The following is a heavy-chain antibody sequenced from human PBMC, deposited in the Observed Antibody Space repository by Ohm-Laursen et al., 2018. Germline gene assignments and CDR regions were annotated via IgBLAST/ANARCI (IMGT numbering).Heavy chain of an antibody. CDR2: ISWNSGSI. D-gene: IGHD3-22*01. CDR3: VSITMIG. Sequence: RSLRLSCAASGFTFADYAMHWVRQAPGKGLEWVSGISWNSGSIGYADSVKGRFTISRDNAKNSLYLQMNSLRAEDTALYYCVSITMIGWGQGTLVTVSS. CDR1: GFTFADYA. J-gene: IGHJ4*02. V-gene: IGHV3-9*01.